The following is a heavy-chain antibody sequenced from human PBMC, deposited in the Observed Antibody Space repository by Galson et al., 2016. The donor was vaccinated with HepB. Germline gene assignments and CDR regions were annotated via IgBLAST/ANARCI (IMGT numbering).Heavy chain of an antibody. CDR2: IIPIFGTV. Sequence: SVKVSCKASGGNFPSYAISWLRQAPGQGLEWMGGIIPIFGTVNFTQKFQGRVTMTADESTSTAYMELTSLISEDTAVYYCAKGGLALAGLPTLLDPWGQGTLVTVSS. CDR1: GGNFPSYA. J-gene: IGHJ5*02. V-gene: IGHV1-69*13. CDR3: AKGGLALAGLPTLLDP. D-gene: IGHD6-19*01.